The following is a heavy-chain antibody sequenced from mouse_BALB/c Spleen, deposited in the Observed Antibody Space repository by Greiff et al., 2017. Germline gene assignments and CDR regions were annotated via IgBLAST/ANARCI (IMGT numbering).Heavy chain of an antibody. CDR2: IYPGSGST. J-gene: IGHJ4*01. Sequence: LQQPGSELVRPGASVKLSCKASGYTFTSYWMHWVKQRPGQGLEWIGNIYPGSGSTNYDEKFKSKATLTVDTSSSTAYMQLSSLTSEDSAVYYCTRGVYYGYDDAMDYWGQGTSVTVSS. V-gene: IGHV1S22*01. CDR1: GYTFTSYW. CDR3: TRGVYYGYDDAMDY. D-gene: IGHD2-2*01.